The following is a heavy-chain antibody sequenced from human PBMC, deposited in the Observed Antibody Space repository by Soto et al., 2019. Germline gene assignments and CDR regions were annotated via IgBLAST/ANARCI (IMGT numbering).Heavy chain of an antibody. CDR2: IYYSGST. J-gene: IGHJ6*03. CDR1: GGSISSSSYY. Sequence: SETLSLTCTVSGGSISSSSYYWGWIRQPPGKGLEWIGSIYYSGSTYYNPSLKSRVTISVDTSKNQFSLKLSSVTAADTAVYYCARLIPSRDDILTGYSYYYYYYMDVWGKGTTVT. CDR3: ARLIPSRDDILTGYSYYYYYYMDV. D-gene: IGHD3-9*01. V-gene: IGHV4-39*01.